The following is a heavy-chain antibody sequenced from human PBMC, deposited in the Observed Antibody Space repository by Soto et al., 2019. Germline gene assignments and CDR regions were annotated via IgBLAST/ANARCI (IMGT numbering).Heavy chain of an antibody. CDR2: IKSKTDGGTT. CDR3: TTDPRHLITSAFDI. J-gene: IGHJ3*02. D-gene: IGHD3-10*01. V-gene: IGHV3-15*07. Sequence: GGSLRLSCAASGFTFSNAWINWVRQAPGKGLEWVGRIKSKTDGGTTDYAAPVKGRFTISRDDSKNTLYLQMNSLKTEDTAVYYCTTDPRHLITSAFDIWGQGTMVTVSS. CDR1: GFTFSNAW.